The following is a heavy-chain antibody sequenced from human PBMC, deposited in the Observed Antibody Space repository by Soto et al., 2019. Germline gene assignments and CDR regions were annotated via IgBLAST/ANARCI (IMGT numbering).Heavy chain of an antibody. J-gene: IGHJ4*02. CDR3: AKGSASTRLYYFDY. V-gene: IGHV3-23*01. Sequence: EVQLLESGGGLVQPGGSLRLSCAASGLTFNSYVMSWVRQAPGKGLEWVSAITGSGGDTYYADSVEGRFTISRDHSKDTLYLQMSSLRAEDTALYYCAKGSASTRLYYFDYWGQGTLVTVSS. CDR1: GLTFNSYV. CDR2: ITGSGGDT.